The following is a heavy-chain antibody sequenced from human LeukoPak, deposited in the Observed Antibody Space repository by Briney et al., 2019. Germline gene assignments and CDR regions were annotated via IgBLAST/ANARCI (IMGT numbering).Heavy chain of an antibody. V-gene: IGHV4-31*03. CDR2: IYHSGST. CDR1: GVSISSGGYY. CDR3: ARRKSGSGYYSHNWFDP. J-gene: IGHJ5*02. Sequence: NTSQTLSLTCTVSGVSISSGGYYWSWIRQHPGKGLEWIGYIYHSGSTYYNPSLKSRVTISVDTSKNQFSLKLSSVTAADTAVYYCARRKSGSGYYSHNWFDPWGQGTLVTVSS. D-gene: IGHD3-22*01.